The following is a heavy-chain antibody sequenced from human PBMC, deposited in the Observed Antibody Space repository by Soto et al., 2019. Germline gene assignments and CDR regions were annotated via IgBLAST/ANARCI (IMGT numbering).Heavy chain of an antibody. D-gene: IGHD6-13*01. CDR3: ARERSAAGAGWFEP. J-gene: IGHJ5*02. Sequence: QVQLVQSGAEVKKPGASVKVSCKASGYTFTSYDINWVRQATGQGLEWMGWMKPNSGNIDYAQKFQGRVTMTRNTAISTAYMELSSLRAEDTAVYYCARERSAAGAGWFEPWGQGALGTVSS. V-gene: IGHV1-8*01. CDR2: MKPNSGNI. CDR1: GYTFTSYD.